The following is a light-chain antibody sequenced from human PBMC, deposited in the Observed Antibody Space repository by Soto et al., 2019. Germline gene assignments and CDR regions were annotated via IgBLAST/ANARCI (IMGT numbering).Light chain of an antibody. CDR2: GDT. J-gene: IGLJ3*02. V-gene: IGLV1-40*01. CDR3: QSYDTSLRGWL. Sequence: QSVLTQPPSVSGAPWQRVTISCTGTSSNIGAGHAVHWYRQFPGAAPKLLIYGDTHRPSGVPDRFSGSKSATSASLVITGLQAEDAADYYCQSYDTSLRGWLFGGGTQLTVL. CDR1: SSNIGAGHA.